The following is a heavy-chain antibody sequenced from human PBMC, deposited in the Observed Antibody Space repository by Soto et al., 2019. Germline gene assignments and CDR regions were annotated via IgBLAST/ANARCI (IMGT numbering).Heavy chain of an antibody. V-gene: IGHV4-34*01. D-gene: IGHD1-7*01. CDR1: GGSFSGYY. Sequence: SETLSLTCAVYGGSFSGYYWSWIRQPPGKGLEWIGEINHSGSTNYNPSLKSRVTISVDTSKNQFSLKLSSVTAADTAVYYCARSPAPWNYVRYYFDYWGQGTLVTVSS. J-gene: IGHJ4*02. CDR3: ARSPAPWNYVRYYFDY. CDR2: INHSGST.